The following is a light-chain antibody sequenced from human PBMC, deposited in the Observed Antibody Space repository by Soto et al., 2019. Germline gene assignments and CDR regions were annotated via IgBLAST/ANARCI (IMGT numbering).Light chain of an antibody. Sequence: EIVLTQSPATLSLSPGERATLSCRASQSVSSYLAWYQQKPGQAPRLLIYDASNRATGIPARFSGSGSGTGFTLTLSSLEPEDFAVYYWQQRSNWPGFGQGTRLEIK. CDR2: DAS. J-gene: IGKJ5*01. V-gene: IGKV3-11*01. CDR1: QSVSSY. CDR3: QQRSNWPG.